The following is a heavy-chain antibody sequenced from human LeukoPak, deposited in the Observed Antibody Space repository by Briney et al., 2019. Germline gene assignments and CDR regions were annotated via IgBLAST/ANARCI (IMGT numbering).Heavy chain of an antibody. V-gene: IGHV3-48*03. CDR2: ISGSGGST. D-gene: IGHD3-10*01. CDR1: GFTLSSYD. J-gene: IGHJ4*02. CDR3: VRVPPGSGSPYLDY. Sequence: PGGTLTLTCAASGFTLSSYDMSWVRQAPGTGLEWVSNISGSGGSTYYADSVKGRFTISRENARNSLYLQMNSLRAEDTAVYYCVRVPPGSGSPYLDYWGQGTLVTVSS.